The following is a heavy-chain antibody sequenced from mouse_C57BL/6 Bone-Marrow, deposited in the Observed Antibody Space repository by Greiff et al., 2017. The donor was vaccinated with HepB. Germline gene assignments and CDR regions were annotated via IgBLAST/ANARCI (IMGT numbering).Heavy chain of an antibody. V-gene: IGHV1-82*01. J-gene: IGHJ3*01. CDR3: ARCNLFAY. Sequence: VQLQQSGPELVKPGASVKISCKASGYAFSSSWMNWVKQRPGKGLEWIGRIYPGDGDTNYNGKFKGKATLTADKSSSTAYMQLSSLTSEDSAVYFCARCNLFAYWGQGTLVTVSA. CDR1: GYAFSSSW. D-gene: IGHD2-1*01. CDR2: IYPGDGDT.